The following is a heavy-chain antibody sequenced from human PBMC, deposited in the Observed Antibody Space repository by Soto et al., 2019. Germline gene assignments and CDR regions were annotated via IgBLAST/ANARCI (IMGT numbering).Heavy chain of an antibody. V-gene: IGHV3-30*19. CDR3: ARWGTTGGLDV. CDR1: GFTFRSYV. J-gene: IGHJ1*01. Sequence: QVHLVESGGGVVQPGTSLRVSCVGSGFTFRSYVIHWVRQAPGNGLEWVALTSYDGSDKYYGDSVRGRFTISRDNSRNTVDLQMDSLRLEDTALYYCARWGTTGGLDVWGQGTLVSVSS. CDR2: TSYDGSDK. D-gene: IGHD3-16*01.